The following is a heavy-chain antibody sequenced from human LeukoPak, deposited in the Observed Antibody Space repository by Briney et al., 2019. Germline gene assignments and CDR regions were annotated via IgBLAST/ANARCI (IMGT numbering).Heavy chain of an antibody. D-gene: IGHD6-6*01. J-gene: IGHJ4*02. V-gene: IGHV1-8*01. CDR2: MSPNSGNT. Sequence: ASVKVSCKTSGYTFTSYDINWVRQATGQGLEWMGWMSPNSGNTGYAQKFQGRVTMTRDTSISTAYMELSSLRSEDTAVYYCARHSSSSWGDWGQGTLVTVSS. CDR3: ARHSSSSWGD. CDR1: GYTFTSYD.